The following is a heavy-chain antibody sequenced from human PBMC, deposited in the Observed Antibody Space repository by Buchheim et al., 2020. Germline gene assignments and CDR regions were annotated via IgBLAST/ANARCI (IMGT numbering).Heavy chain of an antibody. CDR3: ARVGSGSHYYYGMDV. CDR1: GFTFSSYG. CDR2: IWYDGSNK. Sequence: QVQLVESVGGVVQPGRSLRLSCAASGFTFSSYGMHWVRQAPGKGLEWVAVIWYDGSNKYYADSVKGRFTISRDNSKNTLYLQMNSLRAEDTAVYYCARVGSGSHYYYGMDVWGQGTT. J-gene: IGHJ6*02. D-gene: IGHD3-10*01. V-gene: IGHV3-33*01.